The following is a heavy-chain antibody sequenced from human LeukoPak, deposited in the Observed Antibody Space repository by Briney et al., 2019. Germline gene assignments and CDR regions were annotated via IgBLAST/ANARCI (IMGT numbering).Heavy chain of an antibody. J-gene: IGHJ5*02. Sequence: GGSLRLSCAASGFTFSSYSMNWVRQAPGKGLEWVSYISSSSSTIYYADSVKGRFAISRDNSKNMLYLEMNSLTPDDAAVYYCARDPSTVPHSVNWAANWFDPWGQGTLVTVSS. CDR1: GFTFSSYS. V-gene: IGHV3-48*04. CDR2: ISSSSSTI. CDR3: ARDPSTVPHSVNWAANWFDP. D-gene: IGHD1-1*01.